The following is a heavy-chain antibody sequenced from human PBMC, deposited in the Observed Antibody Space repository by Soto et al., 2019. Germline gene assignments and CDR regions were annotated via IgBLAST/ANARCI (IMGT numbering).Heavy chain of an antibody. CDR1: GYSISSGYY. Sequence: PSETLSLTCAVSGYSISSGYYWGWIRQPPGKGLEWVGGIFYTGTTYYSPSLKDRVSISVDTSKNSFSLNLTSVTAADTAVYFCARLVVVAPVANVWGQGALVTVSS. D-gene: IGHD2-21*01. V-gene: IGHV4-38-2*01. CDR2: IFYTGTT. J-gene: IGHJ4*02. CDR3: ARLVVVAPVANV.